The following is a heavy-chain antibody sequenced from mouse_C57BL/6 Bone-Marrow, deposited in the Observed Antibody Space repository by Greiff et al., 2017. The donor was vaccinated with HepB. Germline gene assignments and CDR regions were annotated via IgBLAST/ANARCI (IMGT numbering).Heavy chain of an antibody. CDR2: FYPGSGSI. CDR3: ARHEEGRDYYGSSYGFDY. J-gene: IGHJ2*01. V-gene: IGHV1-62-2*01. CDR1: GYTFTEYT. D-gene: IGHD1-1*01. Sequence: VQLQQSGAELVKPGASVKLSCKASGYTFTEYTIHWVKQRSGQGLEWIGWFYPGSGSIKYNEKFKDKATLTADKSSSTVYMEISRLTSEDSAVYFCARHEEGRDYYGSSYGFDYWGQGTTLTVSS.